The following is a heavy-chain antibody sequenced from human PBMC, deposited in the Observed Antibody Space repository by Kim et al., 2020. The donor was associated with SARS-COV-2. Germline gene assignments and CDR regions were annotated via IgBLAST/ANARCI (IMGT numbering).Heavy chain of an antibody. V-gene: IGHV3-30*18. J-gene: IGHJ2*01. CDR2: ISYDGSNK. CDR3: AKIRASYSSGWLLNWYFDL. D-gene: IGHD6-19*01. Sequence: GGSLRLSCAASGFTFSSYGMHWVRQAPGKGLEWVAVISYDGSNKYYADSVKGRFTISRDNSKNTLYLQMNSLRAEDTAVYYCAKIRASYSSGWLLNWYFDLWGRGTLVTVSS. CDR1: GFTFSSYG.